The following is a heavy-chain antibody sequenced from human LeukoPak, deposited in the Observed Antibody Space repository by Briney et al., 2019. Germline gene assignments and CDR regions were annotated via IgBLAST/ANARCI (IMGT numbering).Heavy chain of an antibody. Sequence: ASVKVSCKASGFTFTGYYVQWLRQAPGQGLEWVGWMYFNSGATRYAPKFQGRVNMTRDTSINTAYMELSSLRADDTAMYYCAREGSSGQDWYAFDVWGQETMVAVSS. D-gene: IGHD5-12*01. CDR3: AREGSSGQDWYAFDV. V-gene: IGHV1-2*02. J-gene: IGHJ3*01. CDR1: GFTFTGYY. CDR2: MYFNSGAT.